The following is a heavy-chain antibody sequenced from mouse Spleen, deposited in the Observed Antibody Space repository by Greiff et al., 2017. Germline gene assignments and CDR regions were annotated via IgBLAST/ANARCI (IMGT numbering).Heavy chain of an antibody. J-gene: IGHJ2*01. V-gene: IGHV14-4*01. CDR1: GFNIKDDY. D-gene: IGHD3-1*01. CDR2: IDPENGDT. CDR3: TTQLGLQDY. Sequence: VQLQQSGAELVRPGASVKLSCTASGFNIKDDYMHWVKQRPEQGLEWIGWIDPENGDTEYASKFQGKATITADTSSNTAYLQLSSLTSEDTAVYYCTTQLGLQDYWGQGTTLTVSS.